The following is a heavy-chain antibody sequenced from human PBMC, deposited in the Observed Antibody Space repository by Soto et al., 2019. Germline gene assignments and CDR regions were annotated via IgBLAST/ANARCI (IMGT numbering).Heavy chain of an antibody. CDR1: GFTFSDYW. CDR3: ARTGYCDF. V-gene: IGHV3-7*01. Sequence: EVQLVESGGGMVQPGGSLRLSCAVSGFTFSDYWMTWVRQAPGKGLQWVASINQGGSEIYYVDSVKGRFTVSRDNAKNSVQLQMNSLRAEDTAVYYCARTGYCDFWGQGTLVTVPS. J-gene: IGHJ4*02. D-gene: IGHD2-21*01. CDR2: INQGGSEI.